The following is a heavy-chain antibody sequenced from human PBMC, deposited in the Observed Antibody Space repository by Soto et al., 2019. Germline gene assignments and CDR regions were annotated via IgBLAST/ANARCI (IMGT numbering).Heavy chain of an antibody. CDR1: GFTFSDYY. D-gene: IGHD1-7*01. CDR3: ASVNWNYLCAFDI. V-gene: IGHV3-11*06. J-gene: IGHJ3*02. CDR2: ISSSSSYT. Sequence: GGSLRLSCAASGFTFSDYYMSWIRQAPGKGREWVSYISSSSSYTNYADSVKGRFTISRDNAKNSLYLQMNSLRAEDTAVYYCASVNWNYLCAFDIWGQGTMFTVSS.